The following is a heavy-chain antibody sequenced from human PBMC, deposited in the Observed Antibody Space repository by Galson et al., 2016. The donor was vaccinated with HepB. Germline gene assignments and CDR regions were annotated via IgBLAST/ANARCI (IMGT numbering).Heavy chain of an antibody. V-gene: IGHV3-21*06. CDR3: ARQVDALSN. J-gene: IGHJ4*02. D-gene: IGHD5-12*01. CDR1: GFAFSTFT. CDR2: ISGGSQHI. Sequence: SLRLSCAASGFAFSTFTMHWVRQAPGKGLEWVSSISGGSQHIQYADSVKGRFTISRDNAANPVFLEMKSLRVDDSSVYFCARQVDALSNWGQGIPVTVSS.